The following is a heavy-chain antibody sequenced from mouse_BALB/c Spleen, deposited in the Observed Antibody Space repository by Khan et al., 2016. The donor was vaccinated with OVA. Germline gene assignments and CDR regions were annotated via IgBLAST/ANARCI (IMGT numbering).Heavy chain of an antibody. CDR2: INPDSSTI. CDR1: GFDFSRYW. Sequence: EVKLLESGGGLVQPGGSLKLSCAASGFDFSRYWMSWVRQAPGKGLEWIGEINPDSSTINYTPSLKDKFIISRDNAKNTLYLQMSKVRSEDPALYYCARPYRYDGRAWFAYWGQGTLVTVSA. CDR3: ARPYRYDGRAWFAY. J-gene: IGHJ3*01. V-gene: IGHV4-1*02. D-gene: IGHD2-14*01.